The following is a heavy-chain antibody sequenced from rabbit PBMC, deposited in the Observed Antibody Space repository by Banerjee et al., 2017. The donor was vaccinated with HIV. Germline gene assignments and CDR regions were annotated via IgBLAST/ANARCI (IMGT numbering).Heavy chain of an antibody. CDR2: INTGGSDT. CDR3: ARNIGAHNL. Sequence: QEQLEESGGGLVKPEGSLTLTCKASGFSFSNKYVMCWVRQAPGKGLESIACINTGGSDTYYATWAKGRFTISKASSTTVTLQMTSLTAADTATYFCARNIGAHNLWGPGTLVTVS. J-gene: IGHJ4*01. CDR1: GFSFSNKYV. V-gene: IGHV1S45*01.